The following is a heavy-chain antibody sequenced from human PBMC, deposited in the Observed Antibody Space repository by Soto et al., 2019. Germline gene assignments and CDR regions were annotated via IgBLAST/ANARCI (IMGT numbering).Heavy chain of an antibody. CDR2: INTDTGNT. V-gene: IGHV1-3*04. Sequence: QVQLVQSGAEVKKPGASVKVSCKTSGYTFTRSGMHWVRQAPGQRLEWMGWINTDTGNTKYSQKFQGRVTITKDTXAXTXYMELSSLRSEDTAVYYCARTPQEYGDYVIYYGMAVWGQGTTVTVSS. CDR1: GYTFTRSG. CDR3: ARTPQEYGDYVIYYGMAV. J-gene: IGHJ6*02. D-gene: IGHD4-17*01.